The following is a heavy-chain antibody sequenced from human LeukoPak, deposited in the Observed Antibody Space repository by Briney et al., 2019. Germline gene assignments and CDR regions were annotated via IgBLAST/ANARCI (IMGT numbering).Heavy chain of an antibody. D-gene: IGHD3-10*01. Sequence: GESRKISCKGSGYSFTSYWIGWVRQMPGKGLEWMGIIYPGDSDTRYSPSFQGQVTISADKSISTAYLQWSSLKASDTAMYYCARRVTMVRGVTAFDYWGQGTLVTVSS. CDR2: IYPGDSDT. CDR3: ARRVTMVRGVTAFDY. J-gene: IGHJ4*02. CDR1: GYSFTSYW. V-gene: IGHV5-51*01.